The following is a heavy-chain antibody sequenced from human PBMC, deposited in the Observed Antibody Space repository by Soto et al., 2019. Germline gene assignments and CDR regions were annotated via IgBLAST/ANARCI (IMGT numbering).Heavy chain of an antibody. D-gene: IGHD3-9*01. Sequence: GGSLSLSCAASGFTFSSYAMSWVRQAPGKGLEWVSAISGSGGSTYYADSVKGRFTISRDNSKITLYLQMNSLRAEDTAVYYCVVYFGSGLRYFDWLYLDYWGRGTLVTVSS. V-gene: IGHV3-23*01. CDR3: VVYFGSGLRYFDWLYLDY. J-gene: IGHJ4*02. CDR1: GFTFSSYA. CDR2: ISGSGGST.